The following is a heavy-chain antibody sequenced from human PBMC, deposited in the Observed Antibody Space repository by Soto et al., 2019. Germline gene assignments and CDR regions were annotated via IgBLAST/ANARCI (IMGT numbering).Heavy chain of an antibody. J-gene: IGHJ5*02. CDR3: ARQGAGGDYVEDYNWFDP. CDR1: GGSISSSSYY. Sequence: SETLSLTCTVSGGSISSSSYYWGWIRQPPGKGLEWIGSIYYSGSTYYNPSLKSRVTISVDTSKNQFSLKLSSVTAADTAVYYCARQGAGGDYVEDYNWFDPWGQGTLVTVSS. V-gene: IGHV4-39*01. CDR2: IYYSGST. D-gene: IGHD4-17*01.